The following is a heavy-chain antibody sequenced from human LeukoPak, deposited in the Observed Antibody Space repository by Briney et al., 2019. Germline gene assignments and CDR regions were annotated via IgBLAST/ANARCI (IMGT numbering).Heavy chain of an antibody. CDR3: TRGDSSSKIDY. CDR1: GFTFNSCW. D-gene: IGHD6-6*01. CDR2: INEDGSEK. J-gene: IGHJ4*02. Sequence: QPGGSLRLSCAASGFTFNSCWMSWVRQAPGKGLEWTANINEDGSEKHYVDSVEGRFTISRDNAKISLYLQMNSLRVEDTALYYCTRGDSSSKIDYWGQGILVIVSS. V-gene: IGHV3-7*01.